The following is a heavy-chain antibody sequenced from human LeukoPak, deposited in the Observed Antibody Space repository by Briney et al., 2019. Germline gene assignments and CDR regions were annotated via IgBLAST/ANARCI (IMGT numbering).Heavy chain of an antibody. CDR2: IYHSGSV. CDR1: GGSISSTNW. D-gene: IGHD4-17*01. J-gene: IGHJ4*02. CDR3: ASSNDYGDSVETFDY. V-gene: IGHV4-4*02. Sequence: SGTLSLTCAVSGGSISSTNWWSWVRQPPGKGLEWIGKIYHSGSVTYNLSLRSRVTISVDKSKNHFSLKLTSVTAADTAVYFCASSNDYGDSVETFDYWGQGTLVTVSS.